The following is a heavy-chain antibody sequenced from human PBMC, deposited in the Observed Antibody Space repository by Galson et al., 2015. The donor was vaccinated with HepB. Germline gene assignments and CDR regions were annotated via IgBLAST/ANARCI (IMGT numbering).Heavy chain of an antibody. Sequence: SLRLSCAASEFTFSSYLMNWVRQAPGKGLEWVSSISSSSSHIYYAGSVKGRFTISRDNAKNSLYLQMNSLRAEDTAVYYCARGITDYYESNFDYWGQGTLVTVSS. D-gene: IGHD3-22*01. V-gene: IGHV3-21*01. CDR3: ARGITDYYESNFDY. J-gene: IGHJ4*02. CDR1: EFTFSSYL. CDR2: ISSSSSHI.